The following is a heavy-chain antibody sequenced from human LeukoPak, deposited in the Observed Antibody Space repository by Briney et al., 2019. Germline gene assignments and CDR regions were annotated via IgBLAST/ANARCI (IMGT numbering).Heavy chain of an antibody. CDR3: ARLGAYSQWLLSSSGWFDP. D-gene: IGHD3-3*01. J-gene: IGHJ5*02. V-gene: IGHV4-59*01. CDR2: IYYSGST. CDR1: GGSISSYY. Sequence: SETLSLTCTVSGGSISSYYWSWIRQPPGKGLEWIGYIYYSGSTNYNPSLKSRVTISVDTSKNQFSLKLSSVTAADTAVYYCARLGAYSQWLLSSSGWFDPWGQGTLVTVSS.